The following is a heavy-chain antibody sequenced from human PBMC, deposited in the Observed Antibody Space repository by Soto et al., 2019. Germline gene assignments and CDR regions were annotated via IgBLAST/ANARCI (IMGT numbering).Heavy chain of an antibody. V-gene: IGHV1-2*04. CDR2: INPNSGGT. CDR1: GYTFTGYY. CDR3: ARDVVGLCSGGSCYSPYYYYGMDV. Sequence: ASVKVSCKATGYTFTGYYMHWVRQAPGQGLEWMGWINPNSGGTNYAQKFQGWVTMTRDTSISTAYMELSRLRSDDTAVYYCARDVVGLCSGGSCYSPYYYYGMDVWGQGTTVTVSS. D-gene: IGHD2-15*01. J-gene: IGHJ6*02.